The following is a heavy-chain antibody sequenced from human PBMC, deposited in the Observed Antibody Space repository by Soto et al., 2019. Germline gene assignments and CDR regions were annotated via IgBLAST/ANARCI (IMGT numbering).Heavy chain of an antibody. CDR2: IYYSGST. J-gene: IGHJ4*02. Sequence: QAQLQESGPGLVKPSQTLSLTCTVSGGSISSGGYYWNWIRQHPGKGLEWIGYIYYSGSTYYNPSLKSRVTISVDTSKNQFSLKLSSVTAADTAVYYCARDNSSGWHHYFDYWGQGTLVTVSS. D-gene: IGHD6-19*01. CDR1: GGSISSGGYY. V-gene: IGHV4-31*03. CDR3: ARDNSSGWHHYFDY.